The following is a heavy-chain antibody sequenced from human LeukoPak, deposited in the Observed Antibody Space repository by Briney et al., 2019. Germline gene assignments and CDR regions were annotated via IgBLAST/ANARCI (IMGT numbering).Heavy chain of an antibody. CDR3: ARPSRYNWFDP. CDR2: ISAYNGNT. Sequence: ASVKVSCKASGYTFTSYGISWVRQAPGQGVEWMGWISAYNGNTNCAQKLQGRVTMTTDTSTSTAYMELRSLRSDDTAVYYCARPSRYNWFDPWGQGTLVTVSS. J-gene: IGHJ5*02. D-gene: IGHD6-13*01. CDR1: GYTFTSYG. V-gene: IGHV1-18*01.